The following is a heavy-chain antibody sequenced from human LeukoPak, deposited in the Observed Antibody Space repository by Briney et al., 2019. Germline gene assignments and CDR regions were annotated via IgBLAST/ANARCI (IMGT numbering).Heavy chain of an antibody. CDR1: GFTFSSYG. CDR2: IRYDGSNK. Sequence: GGSLRLSCAASGFTFSSYGMHWVRQAPGKGLEWVAFIRYDGSNKYYADSVKGRFTISRDNSKNTLYLHVNSLRPEDTAVYYCARAPYPYGSGGYHYFDYWGQGTLVTVSS. J-gene: IGHJ4*02. D-gene: IGHD3-10*01. V-gene: IGHV3-30*02. CDR3: ARAPYPYGSGGYHYFDY.